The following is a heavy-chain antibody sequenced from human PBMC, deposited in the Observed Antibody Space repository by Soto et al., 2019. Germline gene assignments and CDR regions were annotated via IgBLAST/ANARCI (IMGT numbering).Heavy chain of an antibody. CDR2: IHYSGST. V-gene: IGHV4-31*03. Sequence: QVQLQESGPGLVKPSQTLSLTCTVSGGSISSGDYYWTWIRQHPGKGLEWIGYIHYSGSTYYDSSLKSRLTISVDTSNNQFSLKLSSVTAADTAVYYCARGGSLLMTTVTFSYWYFDLCGRGNLVTDSS. J-gene: IGHJ2*01. CDR3: ARGGSLLMTTVTFSYWYFDL. CDR1: GGSISSGDYY. D-gene: IGHD4-17*01.